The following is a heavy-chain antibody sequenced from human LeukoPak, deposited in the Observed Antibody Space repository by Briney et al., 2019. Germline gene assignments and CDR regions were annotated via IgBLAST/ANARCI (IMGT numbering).Heavy chain of an antibody. V-gene: IGHV5-51*01. CDR1: GYSFINYW. CDR2: IYPDGSDT. J-gene: IGHJ3*02. CDR3: ARRSYDSSAYIDAFDI. Sequence: GESLKISCKGSGYSFINYWIGWVRQMPGKGPEWMGIIYPDGSDTRYSPSFRGQVTIAADKSISTAYLQWSSLKASDTAMYYCARRSYDSSAYIDAFDIWGQGTMVTVSS. D-gene: IGHD3-22*01.